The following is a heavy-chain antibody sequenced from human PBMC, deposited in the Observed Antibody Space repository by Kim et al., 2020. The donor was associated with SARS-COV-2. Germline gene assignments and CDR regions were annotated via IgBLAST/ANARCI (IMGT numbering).Heavy chain of an antibody. V-gene: IGHV1-2*02. CDR3: ARASRSSSSRGPFDY. J-gene: IGHJ4*02. Sequence: QKFQGRVTMTRETSISTAYMELSRLRSDDTAVYYCARASRSSSSRGPFDYWGQGTLVTVSS. D-gene: IGHD6-6*01.